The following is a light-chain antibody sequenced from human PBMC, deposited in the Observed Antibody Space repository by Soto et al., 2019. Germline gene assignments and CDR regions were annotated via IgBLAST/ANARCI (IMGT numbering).Light chain of an antibody. CDR3: QQYGSSPLWT. CDR1: QSVSSSY. Sequence: VLPQSKGTLSLSPGERTTLYCRASQSVSSSYLAWYQQKPGQAPRLLIYGASSRATGIPDRFSGSGSGTDFTLTISRLEPEDFAVYYCQQYGSSPLWTFGQGTKV. V-gene: IGKV3-20*01. J-gene: IGKJ1*01. CDR2: GAS.